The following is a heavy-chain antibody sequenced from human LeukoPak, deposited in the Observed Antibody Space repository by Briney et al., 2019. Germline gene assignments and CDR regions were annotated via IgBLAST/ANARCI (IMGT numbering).Heavy chain of an antibody. V-gene: IGHV3-30*03. J-gene: IGHJ4*02. CDR1: GFTFSSYG. CDR3: AVRGYSYGYLVN. D-gene: IGHD5-18*01. Sequence: GGSLRLSCGACGFTFSSYGMQWGRQGEGKGVEWVAVISYDGSNKYYADSVKGRFTISRDNSKNTLYLQMNSLRAEDTAVYYCAVRGYSYGYLVNWGQGTLVTVSS. CDR2: ISYDGSNK.